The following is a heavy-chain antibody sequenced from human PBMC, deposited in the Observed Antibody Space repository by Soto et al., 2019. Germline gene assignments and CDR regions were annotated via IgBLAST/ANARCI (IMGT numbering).Heavy chain of an antibody. V-gene: IGHV5-51*01. CDR3: ASCRLGDPFDS. CDR1: GNRFNPYW. Sequence: GESLTINCKSSGNRFNPYWIGWVRQMPGKGLEWMGLIYPGDSDTRYSPSFQGQVIISADKSTSTAYLQWDRLKASDTAMYYCASCRLGDPFDSWGQGTLVTVSS. J-gene: IGHJ4*02. CDR2: IYPGDSDT. D-gene: IGHD3-16*01.